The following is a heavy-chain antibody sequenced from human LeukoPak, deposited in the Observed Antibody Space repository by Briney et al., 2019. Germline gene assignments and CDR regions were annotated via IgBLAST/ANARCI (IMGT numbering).Heavy chain of an antibody. CDR2: ISWNSGSI. CDR1: GFTFDDYA. D-gene: IGHD6-13*01. V-gene: IGHV3-9*01. J-gene: IGHJ4*02. CDR3: AKSAAAGDYFDY. Sequence: SGGSLRLSRAASGFTFDDYAMHWVRQAPGKGLEWVSGISWNSGSIGYADSVKGRFTISRDNAKNSLYLQMNSLRAEDTALYYCAKSAAAGDYFDYWGQGTLVTVSS.